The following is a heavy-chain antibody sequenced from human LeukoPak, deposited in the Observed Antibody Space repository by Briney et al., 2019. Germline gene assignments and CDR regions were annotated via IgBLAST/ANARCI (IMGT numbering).Heavy chain of an antibody. J-gene: IGHJ4*02. D-gene: IGHD3-16*02. CDR2: IYYSGST. V-gene: IGHV4-39*01. CDR3: ARGVWGSYRYTGSFDY. CDR1: GGSISSSSYY. Sequence: NPSETLSLTCTVSGGSISSSSYYWRWIRQPPGKGLEWIGSIYYSGSTYYNPSLKSRVTISVDTSKNQFSLKLSSVTAADTAVYYCARGVWGSYRYTGSFDYWGQGTLVIVSS.